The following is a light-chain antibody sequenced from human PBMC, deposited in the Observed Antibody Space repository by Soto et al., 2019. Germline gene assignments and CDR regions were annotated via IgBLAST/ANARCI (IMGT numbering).Light chain of an antibody. J-gene: IGLJ2*01. CDR2: EVS. CDR1: SSDVGGYNY. V-gene: IGLV2-14*01. Sequence: QSALTQPASVSGSPGQSITISCTGTSSDVGGYNYVSWYQQHPGKAPKLMIYEVSNRPSGVSNRFSGSKSGNTASLTISGLQAEDDADYYCSSYTSSSTLYVVFGGGTKVTVL. CDR3: SSYTSSSTLYVV.